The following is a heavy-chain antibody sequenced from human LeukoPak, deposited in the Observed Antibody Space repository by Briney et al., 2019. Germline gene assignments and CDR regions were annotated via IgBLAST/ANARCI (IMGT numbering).Heavy chain of an antibody. V-gene: IGHV4-59*01. CDR2: IYYSGSS. CDR3: ARAPELQDGYYYMDV. CDR1: GGSISSYY. D-gene: IGHD1-26*01. Sequence: PSETLSLTCTVSGGSISSYYWSWVRQPPRKGLEWSGYIYYSGSSNYNPSLQSRVTISVDTSKNQFSLKLSSVTAADTAVYYCARAPELQDGYYYMDVWGKGTTVTVSS. J-gene: IGHJ6*03.